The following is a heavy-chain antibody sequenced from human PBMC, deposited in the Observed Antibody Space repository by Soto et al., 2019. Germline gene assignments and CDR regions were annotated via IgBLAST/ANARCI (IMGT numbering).Heavy chain of an antibody. CDR1: GGSVSSGDYY. D-gene: IGHD3-10*01. CDR2: IYYSGST. Sequence: PSETLSLTCTVSGGSVSSGDYYWSWIRQPPGKGLEWVGYIYYSGSTYYNPSLKSRVTISLDTSKNQFSLKLSSVTAADTAVYYCARGYFPIDYWGQGTLVTVSS. CDR3: ARGYFPIDY. J-gene: IGHJ4*02. V-gene: IGHV4-30-4*01.